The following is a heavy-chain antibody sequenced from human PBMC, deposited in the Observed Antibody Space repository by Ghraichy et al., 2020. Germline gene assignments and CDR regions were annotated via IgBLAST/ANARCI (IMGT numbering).Heavy chain of an antibody. CDR2: IYYSGTT. CDR1: GGSISSSSYY. Sequence: SETLSLTCTVSGGSISSSSYYWGWIRQPPGKGLEWIGSIYYSGTTYYSPSLKSRVTISVDTSKNQFSLKLSSVTAADTAVYYCARRTRKTGDEFYIWGQGTMVTVSS. D-gene: IGHD7-27*01. CDR3: ARRTRKTGDEFYI. J-gene: IGHJ3*02. V-gene: IGHV4-39*01.